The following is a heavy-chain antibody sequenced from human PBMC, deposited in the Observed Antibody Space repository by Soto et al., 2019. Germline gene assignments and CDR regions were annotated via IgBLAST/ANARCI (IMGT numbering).Heavy chain of an antibody. CDR1: GFSLSTSGVG. CDR3: AHSHLDYRDYIPPFDY. Sequence: QITLKESGPTLVKPTQTLTLTCTFSGFSLSTSGVGVGWIRQPPGKALEWLALIYWDDDKRYSPSLKSRRTNPKETSKNQVVLTMTNKDPVDTATYYCAHSHLDYRDYIPPFDYWGQGTLVTVSS. V-gene: IGHV2-5*02. CDR2: IYWDDDK. D-gene: IGHD4-17*01. J-gene: IGHJ4*02.